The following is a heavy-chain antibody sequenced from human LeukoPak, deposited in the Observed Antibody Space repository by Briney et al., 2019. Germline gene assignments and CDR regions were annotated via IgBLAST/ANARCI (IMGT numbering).Heavy chain of an antibody. CDR2: ISSYNGNT. Sequence: SVKVSCKASGYIFTRYGISWVRQAPGQGLEWMGWISSYNGNTNYAQKLQGRVTITTDISTNTAYMELRSLRSDDTAFYYCARDFIYGGRLFDYWGQGTLVTVSS. CDR3: ARDFIYGGRLFDY. V-gene: IGHV1-18*01. D-gene: IGHD4/OR15-4a*01. J-gene: IGHJ4*02. CDR1: GYIFTRYG.